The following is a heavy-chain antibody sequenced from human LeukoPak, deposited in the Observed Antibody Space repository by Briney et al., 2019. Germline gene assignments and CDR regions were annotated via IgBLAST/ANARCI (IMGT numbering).Heavy chain of an antibody. V-gene: IGHV3-7*04. Sequence: GGSLRLSCAASGFTFSSYWMSWVRRAPGKGLEWVANIKQDGSEKYYVDSVKGRFTIPRDNAKNSLYLQMNSLRAEDTAVYYCARARTTRAFDIWGQGTMVTVSS. D-gene: IGHD4-11*01. CDR1: GFTFSSYW. CDR2: IKQDGSEK. J-gene: IGHJ3*02. CDR3: ARARTTRAFDI.